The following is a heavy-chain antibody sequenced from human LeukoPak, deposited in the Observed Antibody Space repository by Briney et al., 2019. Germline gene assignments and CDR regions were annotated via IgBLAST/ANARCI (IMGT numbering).Heavy chain of an antibody. D-gene: IGHD1-26*01. CDR3: AKDLNFGIRGVVGATFDY. Sequence: PGGSLRLSCAASGFTFSSYAMSWVRQAPGKGLEWVSLISGSGGNTYYADSVKGRFTISRDNSKNTLYLQMNSLRAEDTAVYYCAKDLNFGIRGVVGATFDYWGQGTLVTVSS. CDR2: ISGSGGNT. J-gene: IGHJ4*02. CDR1: GFTFSSYA. V-gene: IGHV3-23*01.